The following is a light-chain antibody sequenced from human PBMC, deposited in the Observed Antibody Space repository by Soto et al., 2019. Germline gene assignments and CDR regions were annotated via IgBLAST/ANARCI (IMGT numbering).Light chain of an antibody. CDR2: AAS. Sequence: DTHMSPSNYSLSASVGDRVTITCRASQSISTYLDWYQQKAGLAPKLLIYAASSLQSGVPSRFSGSGSGTDFTLTISSLQPDDFATYYCQQYYSTSPTFGQGTKV. J-gene: IGKJ1*01. V-gene: IGKV1-39*01. CDR1: QSISTY. CDR3: QQYYSTSPT.